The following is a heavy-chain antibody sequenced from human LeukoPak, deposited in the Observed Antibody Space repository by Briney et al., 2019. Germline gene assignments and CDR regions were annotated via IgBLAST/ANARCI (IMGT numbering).Heavy chain of an antibody. Sequence: SETLSLTCTVSGGSISSYYWSWIRQPPGKGLEWIGYIYYSGSTNYNPSLKSRVTISLDTSKNQFSLKLTSVTAADTAVYYCARVVVPASMTFDYWGQGTLVTVSS. D-gene: IGHD2-2*01. V-gene: IGHV4-59*08. CDR3: ARVVVPASMTFDY. CDR2: IYYSGST. CDR1: GGSISSYY. J-gene: IGHJ4*02.